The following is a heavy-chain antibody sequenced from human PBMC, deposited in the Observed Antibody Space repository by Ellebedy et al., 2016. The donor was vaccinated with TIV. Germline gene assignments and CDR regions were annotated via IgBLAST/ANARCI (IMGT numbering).Heavy chain of an antibody. D-gene: IGHD1-7*01. V-gene: IGHV3-30-3*01. CDR2: ISYDGSNK. J-gene: IGHJ4*02. CDR1: GFTFSSYA. CDR3: ARGQYNWNYVSRPENFDY. Sequence: GESLKISXAASGFTFSSYAMHWVRQAPGKGLEWVAVISYDGSNKYYADSVKGRFTISRDNSKNTLYLQMNSLRAEDTAVYYCARGQYNWNYVSRPENFDYWGQGTLVTVSS.